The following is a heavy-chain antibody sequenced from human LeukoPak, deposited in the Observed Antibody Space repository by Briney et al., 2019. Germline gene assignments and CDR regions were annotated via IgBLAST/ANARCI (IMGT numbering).Heavy chain of an antibody. D-gene: IGHD3-22*01. CDR2: INHSGST. CDR1: GGSFSGYY. J-gene: IGHJ4*02. V-gene: IGHV4-34*01. CDR3: ARGRGLLYYYDSSGYLLDY. Sequence: SETLSLTCAVYGGSFSGYYWSWIRQPPGKGLEWIGEINHSGSTNYNPSLKSRVTISVDTSKNQFSLKLSSVTAADTAVYYCARGRGLLYYYDSSGYLLDYWGQGTLVTVSS.